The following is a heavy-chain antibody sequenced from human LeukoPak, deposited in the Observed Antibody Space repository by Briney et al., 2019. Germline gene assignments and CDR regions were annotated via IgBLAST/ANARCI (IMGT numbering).Heavy chain of an antibody. CDR2: INPNSGGT. V-gene: IGHV1-2*02. J-gene: IGHJ4*02. CDR3: ARGVVIAPQTFDY. Sequence: VASVKVSCKASGYTFTGYYMHWVRQAPGQGLEWMGWINPNSGGTNYAQKFQGRVTMTRDTSIRTAYMELSRLRSDDTAVYYCARGVVIAPQTFDYWGQGTLVTVSS. CDR1: GYTFTGYY. D-gene: IGHD2-21*01.